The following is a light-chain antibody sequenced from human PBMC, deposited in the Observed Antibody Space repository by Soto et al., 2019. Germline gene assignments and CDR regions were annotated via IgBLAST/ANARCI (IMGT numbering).Light chain of an antibody. CDR3: QQYGSSPSIT. CDR2: DAS. V-gene: IGKV3-20*01. CDR1: QSVSSSY. Sequence: EIVLTQSPGTLSLSPGERATLSCRASQSVSSSYLAWYQQKPGQAPRLLIYDASSRATGIPDRFSSSGSGTDFTLTISRLEPEDVAVYYCQQYGSSPSITFGQGTRLEIK. J-gene: IGKJ5*01.